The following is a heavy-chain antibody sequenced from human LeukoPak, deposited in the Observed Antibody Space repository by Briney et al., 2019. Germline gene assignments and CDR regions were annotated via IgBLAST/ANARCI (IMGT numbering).Heavy chain of an antibody. D-gene: IGHD3-22*01. CDR3: ARAYYDSIAFDY. CDR2: ISTYNGNT. Sequence: ASVKVSCKASGYTFINYGISWVRQAPGQGLEWMGWISTYNGNTNYAQKLQGRVTMTTDTSTSTAYMELRSLRSDDTAVYYCARAYYDSIAFDYWGQGTLVTVSS. V-gene: IGHV1-18*01. J-gene: IGHJ4*02. CDR1: GYTFINYG.